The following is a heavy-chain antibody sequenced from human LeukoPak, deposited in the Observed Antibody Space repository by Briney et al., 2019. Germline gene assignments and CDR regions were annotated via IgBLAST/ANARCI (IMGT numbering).Heavy chain of an antibody. CDR3: AKSKRALDAFDI. V-gene: IGHV4-4*02. Sequence: PSETLSLTCAVSGGSISSSNWWSWVRQPPGKGLEWIGEIYHSGSTNYNPSLKSRVTISVDKSKNQFSLKLSSVTAADTAVYYCAKSKRALDAFDIWGQGTMVTVSP. CDR1: GGSISSSNW. CDR2: IYHSGST. J-gene: IGHJ3*02.